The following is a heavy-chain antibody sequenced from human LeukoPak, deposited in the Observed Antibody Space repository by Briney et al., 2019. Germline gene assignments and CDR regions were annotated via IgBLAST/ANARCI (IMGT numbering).Heavy chain of an antibody. CDR2: IGASGSTK. D-gene: IGHD6-19*01. Sequence: PGGSLRLSCAASGFTFSSYAMTWVRQAPGKGLEWVSSIGASGSTKYYADSVKGRFTVSRDNSKNTLYLQMNSLRAEDTAVYYCAKDSRSGWYIGYFDYWGQGTLVTVSS. V-gene: IGHV3-23*01. CDR3: AKDSRSGWYIGYFDY. CDR1: GFTFSSYA. J-gene: IGHJ4*02.